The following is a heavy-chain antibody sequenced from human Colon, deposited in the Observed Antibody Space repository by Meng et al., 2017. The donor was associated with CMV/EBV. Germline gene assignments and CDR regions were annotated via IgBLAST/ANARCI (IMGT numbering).Heavy chain of an antibody. V-gene: IGHV3-74*01. CDR3: AGAGTILIPNHVGAY. CDR2: ANADGSSN. CDR1: GFTFSSYW. J-gene: IGHJ4*02. D-gene: IGHD2-8*01. Sequence: GESLKISCAASGFTFSSYWMSWVRQAPGKGLVWVSRANADGSSNIYADSVRGRFTISRDNAKNTLYLQMNDLRAEDTAIYYCAGAGTILIPNHVGAYWGRGTLVTVSS.